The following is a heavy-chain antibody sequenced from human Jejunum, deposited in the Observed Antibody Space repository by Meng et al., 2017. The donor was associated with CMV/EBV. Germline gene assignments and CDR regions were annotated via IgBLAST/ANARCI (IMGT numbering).Heavy chain of an antibody. CDR2: MYYSGNI. J-gene: IGHJ4*02. V-gene: IGHV4-39*01. Sequence: SISSTSSYWGCIRQPPGKGLEWIASIGSMYYSGNINYNPSLKSRVTISVDTSENQFSLRLNSVTAADTAVYYCGRHVSYNYNSGFDHWGQGTLVTVSS. CDR1: SISSTSSY. D-gene: IGHD5-18*01. CDR3: GRHVSYNYNSGFDH.